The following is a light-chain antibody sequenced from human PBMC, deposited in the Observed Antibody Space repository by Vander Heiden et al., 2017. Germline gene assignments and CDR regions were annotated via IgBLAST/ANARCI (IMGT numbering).Light chain of an antibody. Sequence: DIQMTQSPSSLSPSVGDRVTITFRSSPGISNYLAWYQQKPGKVPKLLIYAASTWQSGVPARFSGSGSGTDFTLTISSLQPEDVATYYCQKYNSAPRTFGQGTKVEIK. CDR3: QKYNSAPRT. V-gene: IGKV1-27*01. J-gene: IGKJ1*01. CDR1: PGISNY. CDR2: AAS.